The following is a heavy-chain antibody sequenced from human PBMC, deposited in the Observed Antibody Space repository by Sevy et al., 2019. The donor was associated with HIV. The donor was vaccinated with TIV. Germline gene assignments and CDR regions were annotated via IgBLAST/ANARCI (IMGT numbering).Heavy chain of an antibody. CDR2: IGIYGYT. CDR1: GFDFTEHQ. D-gene: IGHD3-16*01. Sequence: GGSLRLSCVASGFDFTEHQMHWVRQPAGKGLEWIAAIGIYGYTYYMGSVKGRFTISREDANNSLFLQLASLTVGDTATYYGVGGTGVSLGGAWLGPWGQGTLFTVSS. V-gene: IGHV3-13*04. CDR3: VGGTGVSLGGAWLGP. J-gene: IGHJ5*02.